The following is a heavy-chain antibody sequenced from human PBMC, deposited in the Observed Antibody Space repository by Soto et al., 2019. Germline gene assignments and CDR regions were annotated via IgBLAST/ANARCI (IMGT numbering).Heavy chain of an antibody. CDR2: ISAYNDNT. CDR1: GYTFTRYG. J-gene: IGHJ6*02. CDR3: AREGYCSSGSCALYSHDYFGIDV. V-gene: IGHV1-18*01. D-gene: IGHD2-15*01. Sequence: ASVKVSCKTSGYTFTRYGISWGRQAPGRGLEWMGWISAYNDNTKYAQTFRGRVSMTTDTSTSTAYMELRSLTSDDTAVYYCAREGYCSSGSCALYSHDYFGIDVQRQGTTVTVSS.